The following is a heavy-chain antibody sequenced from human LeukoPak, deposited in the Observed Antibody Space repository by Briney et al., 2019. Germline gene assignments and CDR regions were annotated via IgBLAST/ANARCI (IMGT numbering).Heavy chain of an antibody. Sequence: GGSLRLSCTASGFTFGDYAMSWFRQAPGKGLEWVGFIRGKAYGGTIEYAASVKGRFTISRDDSKSIAYLQMNSLKTEDTAVYFCTRAMSASYFVCEDYWGQGTLVSVCS. J-gene: IGHJ4*02. D-gene: IGHD1-26*01. V-gene: IGHV3-49*03. CDR3: TRAMSASYFVCEDY. CDR2: IRGKAYGGTI. CDR1: GFTFGDYA.